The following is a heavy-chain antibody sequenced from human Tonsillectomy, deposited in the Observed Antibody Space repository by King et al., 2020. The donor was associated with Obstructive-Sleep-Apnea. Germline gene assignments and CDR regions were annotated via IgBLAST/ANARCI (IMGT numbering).Heavy chain of an antibody. D-gene: IGHD5-18*01. V-gene: IGHV3-7*04. CDR3: ARGDGYGNGKGFDC. Sequence: QLVQSGGGLVQPGGSLRLSCAASGFTFSSYWMSWVRQAPGKGLEWVANIKQDGSEKYYVDSVKGRFTISRDNAKNSLYLQMNSLRAEDTAVYYCARGDGYGNGKGFDCGGQGTLVTVSS. CDR1: GFTFSSYW. CDR2: IKQDGSEK. J-gene: IGHJ4*01.